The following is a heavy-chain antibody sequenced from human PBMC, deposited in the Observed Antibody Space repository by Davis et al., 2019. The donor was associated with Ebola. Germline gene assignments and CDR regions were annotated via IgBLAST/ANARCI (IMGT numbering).Heavy chain of an antibody. CDR1: GYSISSGYY. V-gene: IGHV4-38-2*01. CDR3: AGGTSNWYFDL. CDR2: IYHSGST. D-gene: IGHD1-1*01. J-gene: IGHJ2*01. Sequence: SETLSLTCAVSGYSISSGYYWGWIRQPPGKGLEWIGSIYHSGSTYYNPSLKSRVTISVVASKNQLSLKLNSVTAADTAVYYCAGGTSNWYFDLWGRGTLVTVSS.